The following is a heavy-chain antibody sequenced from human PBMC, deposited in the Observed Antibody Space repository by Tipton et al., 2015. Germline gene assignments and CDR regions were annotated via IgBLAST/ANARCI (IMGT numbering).Heavy chain of an antibody. D-gene: IGHD2-15*01. V-gene: IGHV3-74*01. J-gene: IGHJ4*02. Sequence: SLRLSCAASGFSFSDAWMVWVRQAPGKGLVWVSRINDDGSSTGYAESVKGRFTISRDNAKNTLYLQMNSLRAEDTAVYYCARDGKVAALDFWGQGTLVTVSS. CDR2: INDDGSST. CDR1: GFSFSDAW. CDR3: ARDGKVAALDF.